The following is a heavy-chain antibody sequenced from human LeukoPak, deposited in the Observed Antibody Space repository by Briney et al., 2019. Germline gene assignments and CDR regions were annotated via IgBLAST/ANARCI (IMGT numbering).Heavy chain of an antibody. Sequence: SQTLSLTCTVSGDSISSGDYYWSWIRQPDGKGLEWIGRIYTSGSTNYNPSLKSRVTISVDTSKNQFSLKLSSVTAADTAVYYCARGSVWFGELSTNWFDPWGQGTLVTVSS. V-gene: IGHV4-61*02. CDR2: IYTSGST. J-gene: IGHJ5*02. D-gene: IGHD3-10*01. CDR3: ARGSVWFGELSTNWFDP. CDR1: GDSISSGDYY.